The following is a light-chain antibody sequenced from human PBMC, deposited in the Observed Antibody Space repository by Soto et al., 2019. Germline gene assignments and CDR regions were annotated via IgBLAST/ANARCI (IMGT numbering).Light chain of an antibody. CDR2: GTS. CDR3: QQRSNWPPDKYT. CDR1: QNISRS. J-gene: IGKJ2*01. V-gene: IGKV3-15*01. Sequence: EIVMTQSPVTLSVSPGERATLSCRASQNISRSLAWYQQKPGQGPSLLIYGTSTRAGGVPARFSGGGSGTEFTLTITSLQSEDFAVYYCQQRSNWPPDKYTFGQGTKLEI.